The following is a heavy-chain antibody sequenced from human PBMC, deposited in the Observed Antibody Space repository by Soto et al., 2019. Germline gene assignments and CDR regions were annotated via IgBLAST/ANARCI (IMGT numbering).Heavy chain of an antibody. CDR3: ARGGTYWSSTSCYYYYGMDV. CDR2: IYYSGST. D-gene: IGHD2-2*01. CDR1: GGSISSYY. J-gene: IGHJ6*02. V-gene: IGHV4-59*01. Sequence: SETLSLTCTVSGGSISSYYWRWIRQPPGKGLEWIGYIYYSGSTNYNPSLKRRVTISVDTSKNQFSLKLSSVTAADTAVYYCARGGTYWSSTSCYYYYGMDVWGQGTTVTVSS.